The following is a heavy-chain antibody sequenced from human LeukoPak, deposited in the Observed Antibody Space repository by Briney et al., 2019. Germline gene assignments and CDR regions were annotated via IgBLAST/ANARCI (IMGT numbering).Heavy chain of an antibody. Sequence: ASVKVSCKASGGTFSSYAISWVRQAPGQGLEWMGGIIPIFGTANYAQKFQGRVTITADESTSTAYMELSSLRSEDTAVYYCARVPYCTNGVCLYYFDYWGQGTLVTVSS. D-gene: IGHD2-8*01. CDR1: GGTFSSYA. V-gene: IGHV1-69*13. CDR2: IIPIFGTA. CDR3: ARVPYCTNGVCLYYFDY. J-gene: IGHJ4*02.